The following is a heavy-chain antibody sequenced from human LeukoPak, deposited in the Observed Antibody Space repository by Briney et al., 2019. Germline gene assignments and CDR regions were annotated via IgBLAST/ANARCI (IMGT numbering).Heavy chain of an antibody. CDR2: ISSSGSTI. J-gene: IGHJ4*01. V-gene: IGHV3-48*03. CDR1: GFTFSSYE. Sequence: PGGSLRLSCAASGFTFSSYEMNWVRQAPGKGLEWVSYISSSGSTIYYADSAKGRFTISRDNAKNSLYLQMNSLRLEDTAVYYCARALLRLTSGWFSGLGYWGHGTLVTVSS. D-gene: IGHD6-19*01. CDR3: ARALLRLTSGWFSGLGY.